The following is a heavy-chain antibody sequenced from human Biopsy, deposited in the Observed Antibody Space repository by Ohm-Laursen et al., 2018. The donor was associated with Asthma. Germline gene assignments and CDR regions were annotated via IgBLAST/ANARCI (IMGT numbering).Heavy chain of an antibody. Sequence: GASVKVSCKISGYSLTDLSMHWVRQAPGQGLEWMGGHDHEEGGTVNARRFQGRVTITEDTSTDTAYMELRSLSSDDTAVYYCASDFPKDYVRYNFQFWGQGTLVTVSS. V-gene: IGHV1-24*01. D-gene: IGHD4-17*01. CDR3: ASDFPKDYVRYNFQF. CDR2: HDHEEGGT. J-gene: IGHJ4*02. CDR1: GYSLTDLS.